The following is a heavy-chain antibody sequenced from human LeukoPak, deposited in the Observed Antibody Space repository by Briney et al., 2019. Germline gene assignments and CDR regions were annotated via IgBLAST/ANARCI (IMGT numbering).Heavy chain of an antibody. CDR2: INHSGST. V-gene: IGHV4-34*01. D-gene: IGHD3-9*01. Sequence: SETLSLTCAVYGGSFSGYYWSWIRQPPGKGLEWIGEINHSGSTNYNPSLKSRVTISVDTSKNQFSLKLSSVTAADTAVYYCARESSYVRYFVYGYFDLWGRGTLVTVSS. CDR3: ARESSYVRYFVYGYFDL. J-gene: IGHJ2*01. CDR1: GGSFSGYY.